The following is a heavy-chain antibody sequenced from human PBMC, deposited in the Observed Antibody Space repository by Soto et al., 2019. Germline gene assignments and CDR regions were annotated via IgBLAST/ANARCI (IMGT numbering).Heavy chain of an antibody. Sequence: EVQLLESGGGLVQPGGSLRLSCAASGFTFSSYAMSWVRQAPGKGLEWVSAISGSGGSTYYADSVKGRFTISRDNSKNTLYLQMNSLRAEDTAVYYCAKDYVLRYFDWLPYGMDVWGQGTTVTVSS. J-gene: IGHJ6*02. CDR2: ISGSGGST. CDR1: GFTFSSYA. CDR3: AKDYVLRYFDWLPYGMDV. D-gene: IGHD3-9*01. V-gene: IGHV3-23*01.